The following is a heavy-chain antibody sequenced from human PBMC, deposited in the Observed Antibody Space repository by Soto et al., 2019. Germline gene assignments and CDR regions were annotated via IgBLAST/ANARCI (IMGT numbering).Heavy chain of an antibody. Sequence: GGSLRLSCAASGFTFSSYAMHWVRQAPGKGLEWVAVISYDGSNKYYADSVQGRFTISRDNSKNTLYLQMNSLRAEDTAVYYCAREDQLPSYYGMDVWGQGTTVTVSS. CDR1: GFTFSSYA. J-gene: IGHJ6*02. CDR3: AREDQLPSYYGMDV. D-gene: IGHD2-2*01. V-gene: IGHV3-30-3*01. CDR2: ISYDGSNK.